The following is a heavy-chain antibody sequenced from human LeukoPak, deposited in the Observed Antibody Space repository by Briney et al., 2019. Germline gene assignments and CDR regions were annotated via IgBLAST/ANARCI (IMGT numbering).Heavy chain of an antibody. V-gene: IGHV3-23*01. J-gene: IGHJ4*02. D-gene: IGHD7-27*01. CDR2: ISGSGGST. CDR3: AKSQVLTGDGDY. CDR1: GFTFSSYA. Sequence: PGGSLRLSCAASGFTFSSYAMSWVRRAPGKGLEWVSAISGSGGSTYYADSVKGRFTTSRDNSKNTLYLQMNSLRAEDTAVYYCAKSQVLTGDGDYWGQGTLVTVS.